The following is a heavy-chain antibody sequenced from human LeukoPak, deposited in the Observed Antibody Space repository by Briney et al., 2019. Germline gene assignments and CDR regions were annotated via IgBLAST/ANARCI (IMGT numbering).Heavy chain of an antibody. CDR1: GYSISSGYC. J-gene: IGHJ3*02. CDR3: ARHRSGPNAFDI. D-gene: IGHD3-3*01. Sequence: SETLSLTCAVSGYSISSGYCWGWIRQPPGKGLEWIGSIYHSGSTYYNPSLKSRVTISVDTSKNQFSLKLSSVTAVDTAVYYCARHRSGPNAFDIWGQGTMVTVSS. V-gene: IGHV4-38-2*01. CDR2: IYHSGST.